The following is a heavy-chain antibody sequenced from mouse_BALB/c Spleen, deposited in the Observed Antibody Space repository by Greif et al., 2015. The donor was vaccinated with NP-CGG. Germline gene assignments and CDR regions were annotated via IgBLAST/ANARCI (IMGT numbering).Heavy chain of an antibody. D-gene: IGHD1-1*01. J-gene: IGHJ3*01. V-gene: IGHV1-18*01. Sequence: EVQLQQSGPELVKPGASVRISCKTSGYTFTEYTMRWVKERHGKSLEWIGGIYPNNGGTSYNQKFKGKATLTVDKSSSTAYMELRSLTSEDSAVYYCARGKNYYGSSYEAWSAYWGQGTLVTVSA. CDR3: ARGKNYYGSSYEAWSAY. CDR2: IYPNNGGT. CDR1: GYTFTEYT.